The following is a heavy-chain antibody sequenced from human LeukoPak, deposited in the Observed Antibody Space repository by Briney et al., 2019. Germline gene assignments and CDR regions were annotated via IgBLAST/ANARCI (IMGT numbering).Heavy chain of an antibody. Sequence: SGTLSLTCAVSGGSISSSNWWSWVRQPPGKGLEWIGEIYHSGSTNYNPSLKSRVTISVDKSKNQFSLKLSSVTAADTAVYYCARVGGYCSSTSCYRSFDPWGQGTLVTVSP. CDR1: GGSISSSNW. J-gene: IGHJ5*02. CDR3: ARVGGYCSSTSCYRSFDP. V-gene: IGHV4-4*02. D-gene: IGHD2-2*01. CDR2: IYHSGST.